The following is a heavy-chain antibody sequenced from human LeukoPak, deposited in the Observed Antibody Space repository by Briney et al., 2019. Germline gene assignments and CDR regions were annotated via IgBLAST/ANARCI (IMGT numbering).Heavy chain of an antibody. CDR1: GYTFSDYG. J-gene: IGHJ6*03. V-gene: IGHV1-18*01. CDR2: ISGYNGNK. Sequence: ASVKVSCKPSGYTFSDYGITWVPHAPGQGIEWMGWISGYNGNKNYAESLQGRVTMTIDTSTSTAYMDLRSLRSDDTAVYYCARVGLVDNEYGFYFYMDVWGKGTTVIVSS. D-gene: IGHD4/OR15-4a*01. CDR3: ARVGLVDNEYGFYFYMDV.